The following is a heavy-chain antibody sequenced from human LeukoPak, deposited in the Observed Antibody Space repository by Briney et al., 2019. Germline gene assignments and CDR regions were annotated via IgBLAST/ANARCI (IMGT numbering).Heavy chain of an antibody. CDR3: ARGRDMVRGNWFDL. D-gene: IGHD3-10*01. Sequence: PSETLSLTCAVYGGSFSGYYWSWIRQPPGKGLEWIGEINHSGSTNYNPSLKSRVTISVDTSKNQFSLKLSSVTAADTAVYYCARGRDMVRGNWFDLWGQGTLVTVSS. CDR2: INHSGST. V-gene: IGHV4-34*01. J-gene: IGHJ5*02. CDR1: GGSFSGYY.